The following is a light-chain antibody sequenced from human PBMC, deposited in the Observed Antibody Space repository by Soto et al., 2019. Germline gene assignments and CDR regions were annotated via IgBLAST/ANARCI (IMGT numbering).Light chain of an antibody. CDR1: SSDVGGYNY. CDR2: EVT. J-gene: IGLJ3*02. V-gene: IGLV2-8*01. Sequence: QSALTQPPSASGSPGQSVTISCTGTSSDVGGYNYVSWYQQHPGKAPKLMIYEVTKRPSGVPDRFSGSKSGNTSSLTVSGLLADDEAYYYCSSHAGINNLVFGGGTKLTVL. CDR3: SSHAGINNLV.